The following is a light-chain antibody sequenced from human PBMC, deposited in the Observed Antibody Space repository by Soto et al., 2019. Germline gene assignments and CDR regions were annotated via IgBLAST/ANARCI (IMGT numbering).Light chain of an antibody. J-gene: IGKJ4*01. V-gene: IGKV3-11*01. CDR2: DAS. CDR3: QQRSNWPPLT. CDR1: QSVSRY. Sequence: EIVLTQSPATLSLSPGERATLSCSASQSVSRYLAWYQHKPGQAPRLLIYDASNRATGIPARFSGSGSGTDFTLTISSLEPEDFAIYYCQQRSNWPPLTFGGGTKVEIK.